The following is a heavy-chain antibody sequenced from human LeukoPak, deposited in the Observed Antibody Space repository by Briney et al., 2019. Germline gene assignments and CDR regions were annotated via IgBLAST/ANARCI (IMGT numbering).Heavy chain of an antibody. D-gene: IGHD6-6*01. J-gene: IGHJ4*02. CDR3: ASTSIAAPRRAYGY. V-gene: IGHV1-69*06. CDR1: GGTFSGYA. Sequence: PVKVSCKASGGTFSGYAISWVRQAPGQGLEWMGGIIPIFGTANYAQKFQGRVTITADKSTSTAYMELSSLRSEDTAVYYCASTSIAAPRRAYGYWGQGTLVTVSS. CDR2: IIPIFGTA.